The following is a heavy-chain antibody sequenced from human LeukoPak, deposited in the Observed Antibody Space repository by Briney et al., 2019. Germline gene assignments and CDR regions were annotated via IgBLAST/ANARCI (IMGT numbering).Heavy chain of an antibody. V-gene: IGHV4-30-4*01. Sequence: SETRSLTCTVSGGSISSGDYYWSWIRQPPWNGREWIGYIYYSGSTYYNPSLKSRFTISVDTSKNQFSLKLSSVTAADTDVYYCARARGGYSYGYYFDYWGQGTLVTVSS. CDR2: IYYSGST. J-gene: IGHJ4*02. CDR3: ARARGGYSYGYYFDY. D-gene: IGHD5-18*01. CDR1: GGSISSGDYY.